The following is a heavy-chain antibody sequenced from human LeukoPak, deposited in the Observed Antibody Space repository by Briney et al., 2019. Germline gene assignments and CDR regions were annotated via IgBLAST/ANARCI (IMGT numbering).Heavy chain of an antibody. CDR3: ARGGRITIFGVVIIANFDY. J-gene: IGHJ4*02. V-gene: IGHV4-34*01. D-gene: IGHD3-3*01. Sequence: PSETLSLTCAVYGGSFSGYYWSWIRQPPGKGLEWIGEINHSGSTNYNPSLKSRVTISVDTSKNQFSLKLSSVTAADTAVYYCARGGRITIFGVVIIANFDYWGQETLVTVSS. CDR1: GGSFSGYY. CDR2: INHSGST.